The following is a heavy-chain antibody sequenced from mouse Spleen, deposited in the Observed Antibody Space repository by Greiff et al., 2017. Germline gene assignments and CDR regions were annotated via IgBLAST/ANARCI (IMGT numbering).Heavy chain of an antibody. Sequence: QVQLKESGAELVKPGASVKISCKASGYAFSSYWMNWVKQRPGKGLEWIGQIYPGDGDTNYNGKFKGKATLTADKSSSTAYMQLSSLTSEDSAVYFCARDYYNYFDYWGQGTTLTVSS. CDR1: GYAFSSYW. V-gene: IGHV1-80*01. D-gene: IGHD1-1*01. CDR3: ARDYYNYFDY. J-gene: IGHJ2*01. CDR2: IYPGDGDT.